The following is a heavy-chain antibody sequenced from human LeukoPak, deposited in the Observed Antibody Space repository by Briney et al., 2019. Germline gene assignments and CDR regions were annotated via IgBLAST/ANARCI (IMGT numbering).Heavy chain of an antibody. Sequence: GGSLRLSCAASGFTFRHYYMSWVRQAPGKGLEWVANIKQDGSEQFYLDSVKGRFTISRDNAKNALYLQMHGLRVEDTAVYYCARESIVVVPTTMDDASDIWGQGTMVTVSS. D-gene: IGHD2-2*01. J-gene: IGHJ3*02. CDR2: IKQDGSEQ. V-gene: IGHV3-7*01. CDR1: GFTFRHYY. CDR3: ARESIVVVPTTMDDASDI.